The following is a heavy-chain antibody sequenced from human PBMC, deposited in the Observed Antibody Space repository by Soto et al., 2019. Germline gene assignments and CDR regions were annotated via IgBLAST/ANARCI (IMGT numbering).Heavy chain of an antibody. CDR1: GGTFSSYA. J-gene: IGHJ4*02. Sequence: SVKVSCKASGGTFSSYAISWVRQAPGQGLEWMGGIIPIFGTANYAQKFQGRVTITADESTSTAYMELSSLRSEDTAVYYCARVRYCSSTSCYVFDYWGQGXLVTVYS. CDR2: IIPIFGTA. V-gene: IGHV1-69*13. CDR3: ARVRYCSSTSCYVFDY. D-gene: IGHD2-2*01.